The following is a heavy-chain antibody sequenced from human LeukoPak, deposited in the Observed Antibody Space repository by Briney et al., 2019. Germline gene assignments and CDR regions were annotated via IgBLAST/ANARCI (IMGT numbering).Heavy chain of an antibody. J-gene: IGHJ6*03. CDR3: ARATREPYYYGSGSYNRGRYYYYMDV. CDR1: GGSISSYY. Sequence: SETLSLTCTVSGGSISSYYWSWIRQPAGKGLEWIGRIYTSGSTNYNPSLKSRVTMSVGTSKNQFSLKLSSVTAADTAVYYCARATREPYYYGSGSYNRGRYYYYMDVWGKGTTVTVSS. D-gene: IGHD3-10*01. CDR2: IYTSGST. V-gene: IGHV4-4*07.